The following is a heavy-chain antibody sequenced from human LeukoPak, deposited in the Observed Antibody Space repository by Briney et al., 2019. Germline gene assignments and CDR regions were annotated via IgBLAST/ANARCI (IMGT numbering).Heavy chain of an antibody. CDR1: GGTFSSCA. CDR3: ATRAYCGGDCYSDAFDI. Sequence: SVKVSCKASGGTFSSCAINWVRQAPGPGLEWVGGTIPIFGTANYAQKFLGRVTITTDESTSTAYMELSSLRSEDTAVYYCATRAYCGGDCYSDAFDIWGQGTMVTVSS. V-gene: IGHV1-69*05. CDR2: TIPIFGTA. J-gene: IGHJ3*02. D-gene: IGHD2-21*02.